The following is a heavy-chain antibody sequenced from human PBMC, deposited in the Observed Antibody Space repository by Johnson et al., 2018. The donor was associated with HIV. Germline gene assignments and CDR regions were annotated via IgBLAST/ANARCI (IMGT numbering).Heavy chain of an antibody. J-gene: IGHJ3*02. CDR1: GFTFSSYW. CDR2: IKHDGSET. V-gene: IGHV3-7*02. Sequence: VQLVESGGGLVQPGGSLRLSCAASGFTFSSYWMSWVRQAPGKGLEWVANIKHDGSETYYVDSVKGRFTISQDTARNSLYMQMNSLSAEDTAVYYCARAGITMIVVVIKGSFDIWGQGTMVTVSS. CDR3: ARAGITMIVVVIKGSFDI. D-gene: IGHD3-22*01.